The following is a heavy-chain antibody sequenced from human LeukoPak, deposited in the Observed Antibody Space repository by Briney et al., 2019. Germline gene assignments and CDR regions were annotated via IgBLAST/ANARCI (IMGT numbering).Heavy chain of an antibody. V-gene: IGHV1-18*01. CDR1: GYTFTSYG. CDR3: ARDYHDLVGATSGD. Sequence: ASVKVSCKASGYTFTSYGISWVRQAPGQGLEWMGWISAYNGNTNYAQELQGRVTMTTDTSTSTAYMELRSLRSDDTAVYYCARDYHDLVGATSGDWGQGTLVTVSS. CDR2: ISAYNGNT. J-gene: IGHJ4*02. D-gene: IGHD1-26*01.